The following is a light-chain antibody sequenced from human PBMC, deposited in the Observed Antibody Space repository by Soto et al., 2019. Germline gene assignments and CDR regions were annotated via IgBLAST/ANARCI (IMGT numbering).Light chain of an antibody. J-gene: IGLJ3*02. CDR1: SSDVGAYNY. CDR2: EVT. V-gene: IGLV2-8*01. CDR3: RSFASSNTWV. Sequence: QSALTQPPSASGSPGQSVTISCTGTSSDVGAYNYVSWYQQHADKAPKLGIYEVTKRPSGVPDRFSGSKSANTTSLTGSGLQSEDAAEYYCRSFASSNTWVFGGGTKLTVL.